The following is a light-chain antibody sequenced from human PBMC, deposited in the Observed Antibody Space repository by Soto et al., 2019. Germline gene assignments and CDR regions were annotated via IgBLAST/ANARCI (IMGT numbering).Light chain of an antibody. Sequence: IVVPQSPDSLAVSLRERATIHCKSSQSVLYSSNDKNYLAWYQQNPGQPPKLLISWASSVESGVPDRFSGGGSGTDFALTISSLQAEDVAVYYGQHYYSSPFTFCQGTKVDIK. CDR1: QSVLYSSNDKNY. CDR2: WAS. J-gene: IGKJ2*01. V-gene: IGKV4-1*01. CDR3: QHYYSSPFT.